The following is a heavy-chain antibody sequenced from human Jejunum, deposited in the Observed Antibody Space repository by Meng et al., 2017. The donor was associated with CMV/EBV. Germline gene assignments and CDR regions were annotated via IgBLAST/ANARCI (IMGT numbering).Heavy chain of an antibody. CDR2: IFYSGST. V-gene: IGHV4-39*01. J-gene: IGHJ5*02. CDR3: ARRARTGVAAGTFDP. CDR1: VSISDSSYY. Sequence: VSISDSSYYCDWIRQPPGKGLEWIGSIFYSGSTDYNASLKSRATISVDTSKSQFSLKLSSVTAADTAVYYCARRARTGVAAGTFDPWGQGTLVTVSS. D-gene: IGHD6-13*01.